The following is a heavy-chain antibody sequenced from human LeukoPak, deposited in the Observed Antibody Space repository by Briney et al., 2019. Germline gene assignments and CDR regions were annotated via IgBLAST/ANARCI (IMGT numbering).Heavy chain of an antibody. Sequence: GGSLRLSCAASGFTFDDYAMHWVRQASGKGLEWVSGISWNSGSIGYADSVKGRFTISRDNAKNSLYLQMNSLRADDTALYYCAKGKKMTVAGLFDYWGQGTLVTVSS. D-gene: IGHD6-19*01. CDR2: ISWNSGSI. J-gene: IGHJ4*02. CDR1: GFTFDDYA. CDR3: AKGKKMTVAGLFDY. V-gene: IGHV3-9*01.